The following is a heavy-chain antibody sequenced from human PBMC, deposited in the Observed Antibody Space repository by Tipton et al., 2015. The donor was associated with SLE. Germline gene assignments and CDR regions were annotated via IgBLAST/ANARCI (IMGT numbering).Heavy chain of an antibody. CDR2: INQSGST. CDR1: GGSFSGHY. D-gene: IGHD2-15*01. Sequence: TLSLTCAVYGGSFSGHYWSWIRQPPGKGLEWIGEINQSGSTNYNPSLKSRVTISVDTSKNQFSLKLRSVTAADTAVYYCAGDWQGYCSGGTCYVLDDWGQGTLVTVSS. CDR3: AGDWQGYCSGGTCYVLDD. V-gene: IGHV4-34*01. J-gene: IGHJ4*02.